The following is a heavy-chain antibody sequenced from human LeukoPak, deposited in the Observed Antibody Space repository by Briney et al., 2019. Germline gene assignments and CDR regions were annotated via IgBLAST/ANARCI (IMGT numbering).Heavy chain of an antibody. CDR1: GFTFSSYW. CDR3: ARDQYYYDSSGYSRHFDY. D-gene: IGHD3-22*01. Sequence: PGGSLRLSCAASGFTFSSYWMHWVRQAPGKGLLWVSRINSDWSSTGYADSVKGRFTISRDNAKNTLYLQMNSLRAEDTAVYYCARDQYYYDSSGYSRHFDYWGQGTLVTVSS. J-gene: IGHJ4*02. CDR2: INSDWSST. V-gene: IGHV3-74*01.